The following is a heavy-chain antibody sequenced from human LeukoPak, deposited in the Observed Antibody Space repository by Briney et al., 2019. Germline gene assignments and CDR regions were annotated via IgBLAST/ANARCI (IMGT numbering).Heavy chain of an antibody. CDR3: ATSDGSGSYYNGLPFDY. CDR1: GFTFSSYG. J-gene: IGHJ4*02. Sequence: GGSLRLSCAASGFTFSSYGMHWVRQAPDKGLEWVAVISYDGSNKYYADSVKGRFTISRDNSKNTLYLQMNSLRAEDTAVYYCATSDGSGSYYNGLPFDYWGQGTLVTVSS. V-gene: IGHV3-30*03. CDR2: ISYDGSNK. D-gene: IGHD3-10*01.